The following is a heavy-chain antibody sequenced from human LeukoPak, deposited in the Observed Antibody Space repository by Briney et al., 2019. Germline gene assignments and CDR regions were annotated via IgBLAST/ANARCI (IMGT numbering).Heavy chain of an antibody. CDR1: GYTFTSYG. CDR3: ARGGNYGGSTWAYNWFDP. Sequence: ASVKVSCKASGYTFTSYGISWVRQAPGQGLEWMGWISAYNGNTNYAQKLQGRVTMTTDTSTSTAYMELSSLRSEDTAVYYCARGGNYGGSTWAYNWFDPWGQGTLVTVSS. CDR2: ISAYNGNT. V-gene: IGHV1-18*01. J-gene: IGHJ5*02. D-gene: IGHD4-23*01.